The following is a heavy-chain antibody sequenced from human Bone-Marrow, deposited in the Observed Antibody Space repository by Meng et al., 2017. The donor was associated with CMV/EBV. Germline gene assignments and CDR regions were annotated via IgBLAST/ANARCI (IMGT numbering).Heavy chain of an antibody. CDR1: TSYG. CDR3: ARDLEDIVVVPAAPATPHFDY. J-gene: IGHJ4*02. Sequence: TSYGISWVRQAPGQGLEWMGWISAYNGNTNYAQKLQGRVTMTTDTSTSTAYMELRSLRSDDTAVYYCARDLEDIVVVPAAPATPHFDYWGQGTLVTVSS. D-gene: IGHD2-2*01. V-gene: IGHV1-18*01. CDR2: ISAYNGNT.